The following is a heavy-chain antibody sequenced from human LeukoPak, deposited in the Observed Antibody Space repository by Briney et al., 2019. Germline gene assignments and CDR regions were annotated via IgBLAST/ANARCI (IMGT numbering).Heavy chain of an antibody. D-gene: IGHD6-6*01. Sequence: GASVKVSCKASGYTFTSNHIHWVRQAPGQGLEWMGVINPSGDSTSYASNFQGRVTVTRDTSTSTVYMELSSLRSEDTAIYYCAKIAARDTGEGYWGQGTLVTVSS. CDR1: GYTFTSNH. CDR2: INPSGDST. CDR3: AKIAARDTGEGY. J-gene: IGHJ4*02. V-gene: IGHV1-46*01.